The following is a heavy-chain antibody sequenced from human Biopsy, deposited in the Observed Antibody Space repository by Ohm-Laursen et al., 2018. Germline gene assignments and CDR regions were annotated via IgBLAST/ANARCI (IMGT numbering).Heavy chain of an antibody. CDR1: GGSISNNNYY. D-gene: IGHD3-22*01. Sequence: GTLSLTCPVSGGSISNNNYYWGWIRQPPGKGLEWIGSIYYRGSTHYKPSLKSRVNISVDTSKNQFSLKLNSVTAADTAVYYCARDYDTSGYYYVSWGQGTLVTVSS. V-gene: IGHV4-39*01. CDR2: IYYRGST. J-gene: IGHJ5*02. CDR3: ARDYDTSGYYYVS.